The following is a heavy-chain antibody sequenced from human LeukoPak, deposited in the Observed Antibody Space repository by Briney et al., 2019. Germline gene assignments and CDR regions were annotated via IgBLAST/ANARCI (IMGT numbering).Heavy chain of an antibody. J-gene: IGHJ4*02. CDR3: ARDKAAAAGTKGDY. CDR1: GYTLTELS. D-gene: IGHD6-13*01. Sequence: ASVKVSCKVSGYTLTELSMHWVRQAPGKGLEWMGGFDPEDGETIYAQKFQGRVTMTTDTSTSTAYMELRSLRSDDTAVYYCARDKAAAAGTKGDYWGQGTLVTVSS. CDR2: FDPEDGET. V-gene: IGHV1-24*01.